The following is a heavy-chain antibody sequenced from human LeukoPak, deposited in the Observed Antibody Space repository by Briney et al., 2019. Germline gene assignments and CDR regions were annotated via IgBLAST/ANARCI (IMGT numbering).Heavy chain of an antibody. V-gene: IGHV3-53*01. Sequence: GGSLRLSCAASGFTVSSNYMSWVRQAPGKGLEWVSVIYSGGSTYYADSVKGRFTISRDNSKNTLYLQMNSLRAEDTAVYYCARAEVLLWFGELLLNWFDPWGQGTLVTVSS. D-gene: IGHD3-10*01. J-gene: IGHJ5*02. CDR2: IYSGGST. CDR3: ARAEVLLWFGELLLNWFDP. CDR1: GFTVSSNY.